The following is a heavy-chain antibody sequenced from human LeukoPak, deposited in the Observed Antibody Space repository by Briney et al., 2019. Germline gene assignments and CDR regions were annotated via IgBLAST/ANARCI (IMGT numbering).Heavy chain of an antibody. Sequence: GGSLRLSCAASGFTFSSYSMNWVRQAPGKGLEWVSSISSSSSYIYHADSVKGRFTISRDNAKNSLYLQMNSLRAEDTAVYYCARDGGTTRVIAATEFDYWGQGTLVTVSS. CDR1: GFTFSSYS. D-gene: IGHD1-14*01. CDR2: ISSSSSYI. V-gene: IGHV3-21*01. J-gene: IGHJ4*02. CDR3: ARDGGTTRVIAATEFDY.